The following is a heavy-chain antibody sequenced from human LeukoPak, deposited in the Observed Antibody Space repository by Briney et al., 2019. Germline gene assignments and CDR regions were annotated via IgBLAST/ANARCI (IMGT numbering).Heavy chain of an antibody. J-gene: IGHJ4*02. Sequence: PGGSLRLSCAASGFRFKSWMNWVRQAPGKGLVWVSFIDTDGRRTNYADSVKGRFTISRDNGRNTLYLQMNSLRVEDTGVYYCVREHFGIDSWGQGALVIVSS. CDR1: GFRFKSW. CDR2: IDTDGRRT. CDR3: VREHFGIDS. V-gene: IGHV3-74*01. D-gene: IGHD1-14*01.